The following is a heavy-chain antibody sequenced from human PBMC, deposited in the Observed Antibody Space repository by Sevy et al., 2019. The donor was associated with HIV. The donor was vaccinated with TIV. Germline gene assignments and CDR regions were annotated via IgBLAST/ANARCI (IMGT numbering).Heavy chain of an antibody. D-gene: IGHD3-3*01. V-gene: IGHV4-59*13. CDR1: GGSMRNFY. CDR3: TRRASLEWARSTRGPRNWFDP. CDR2: IYYSGST. Sequence: SEILSLTCSVSGGSMRNFYWSWIRQPPGKGLEWIGNIYYSGSTNYNPSLKSRVTMSVDTSKNQSSLKLSSVTAADTAVYYCTRRASLEWARSTRGPRNWFDPWGQGTLVTVSS. J-gene: IGHJ5*02.